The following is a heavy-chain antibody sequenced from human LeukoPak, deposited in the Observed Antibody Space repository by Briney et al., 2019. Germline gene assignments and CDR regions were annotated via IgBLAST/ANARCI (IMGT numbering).Heavy chain of an antibody. CDR3: AKEGYCSSTSCYAGGLDY. Sequence: GGSLRLSCAASGFTFSIYAMSWVRQAPGKGLEWVSAISGSGGSTYYADSVKGRFTISRDNSKNTLYLQMNSLRAQDTAVYYCAKEGYCSSTSCYAGGLDYWGQGTLVTVSS. CDR2: ISGSGGST. J-gene: IGHJ4*02. D-gene: IGHD2-2*01. CDR1: GFTFSIYA. V-gene: IGHV3-23*01.